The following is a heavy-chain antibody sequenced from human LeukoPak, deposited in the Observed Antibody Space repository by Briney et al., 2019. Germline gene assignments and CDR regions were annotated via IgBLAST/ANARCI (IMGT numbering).Heavy chain of an antibody. V-gene: IGHV1-2*02. CDR1: GYTSTGYY. CDR2: INSNSGGT. J-gene: IGHJ5*02. CDR3: AREKVEGANWFDP. Sequence: ASVKVSCKASGYTSTGYYMHWVRQAPGQGLEWMGWINSNSGGTNYAQKFQGRVTMTRDTSISTVYMELSRLRSDDTAVYYCAREKVEGANWFDPWGQGTLVTVFS. D-gene: IGHD2-15*01.